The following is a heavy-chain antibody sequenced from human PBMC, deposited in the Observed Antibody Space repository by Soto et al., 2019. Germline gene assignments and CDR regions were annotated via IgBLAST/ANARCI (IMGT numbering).Heavy chain of an antibody. CDR3: ARDGYSRPPDV. Sequence: SETLSLTCTVSGGSISSYYWSWIRQPPGKGLEWIGYIYYSGSTNYNPSLKSRVTISVDTSKNQFSLKLSSVTAADTAVYYCARDGYSRPPDVWGQGTTVTVSS. V-gene: IGHV4-59*01. CDR2: IYYSGST. CDR1: GGSISSYY. J-gene: IGHJ6*02. D-gene: IGHD6-13*01.